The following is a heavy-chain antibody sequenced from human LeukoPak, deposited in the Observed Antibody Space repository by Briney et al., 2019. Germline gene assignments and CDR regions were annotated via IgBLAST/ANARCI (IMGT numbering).Heavy chain of an antibody. J-gene: IGHJ4*02. D-gene: IGHD3-3*01. CDR2: IYSGGST. V-gene: IGHV3-66*02. Sequence: GGSLRLSCAASGFTVSSNYMSWVRQAPGKGLEWVSVIYSGGSTYYADSVKGRFTISRDNSKNTLYLQMNSLRAEDTAVYYCARAYPYYDFWSGYFDYWGQGTLVTVSS. CDR1: GFTVSSNY. CDR3: ARAYPYYDFWSGYFDY.